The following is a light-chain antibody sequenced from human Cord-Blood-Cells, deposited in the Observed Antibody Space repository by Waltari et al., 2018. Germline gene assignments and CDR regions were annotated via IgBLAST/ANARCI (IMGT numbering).Light chain of an antibody. J-gene: IGLJ3*02. CDR1: SSEVGSYNR. CDR3: CSYAGSSTWV. V-gene: IGLV2-23*01. Sequence: QSALTQPASVSGSPGQSITISCTGTSSEVGSYNRVFWYQQHPGKARKLMIYKGSTRSSGVSNRFAASKSGNTASLPIAGLQAEDESNYYCCSYAGSSTWVFGGGTKLTVL. CDR2: KGS.